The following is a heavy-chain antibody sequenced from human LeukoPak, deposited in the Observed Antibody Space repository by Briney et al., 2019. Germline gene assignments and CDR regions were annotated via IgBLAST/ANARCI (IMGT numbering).Heavy chain of an antibody. Sequence: PGGSLRLSCAASGFTFSDYYMSWIRQAPGKGLEWVSLISGSATSTYYADSVKGRFTISRDNSKSTLYLQMNSLRAEDTAVYYCARGSGTKGGFDYWGQGTLVTVSS. V-gene: IGHV3-23*01. CDR2: ISGSATST. D-gene: IGHD3-10*01. CDR3: ARGSGTKGGFDY. CDR1: GFTFSDYY. J-gene: IGHJ4*02.